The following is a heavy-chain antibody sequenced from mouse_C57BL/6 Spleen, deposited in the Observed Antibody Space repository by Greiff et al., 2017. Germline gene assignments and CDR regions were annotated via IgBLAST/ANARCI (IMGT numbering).Heavy chain of an antibody. J-gene: IGHJ2*01. CDR2: ISYDGSN. CDR1: GYSITSCYY. CDR3: ASGGVFDY. V-gene: IGHV3-6*01. Sequence: DVQLQESGPGLVKPSQSLSLTCSVTGYSITSCYYWYWIRQFPGNKLEWMGYISYDGSNKYNPSLKNRISITRDTSKNQLFLKLNPVTSEDTATYYCASGGVFDYWGQGTTLTVSS.